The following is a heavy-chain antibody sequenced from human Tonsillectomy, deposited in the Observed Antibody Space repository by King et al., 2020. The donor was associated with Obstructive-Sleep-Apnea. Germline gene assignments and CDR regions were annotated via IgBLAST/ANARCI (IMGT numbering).Heavy chain of an antibody. CDR3: AKGQSDYFDNSGYYGVDY. Sequence: VQLVESGGGVVQPGRSLRLSCAVSGFTFSNYGMHWVRQAPGKGLGWVAVISYDGTNKYYADSVKGRFTISRDNSKDTLYLQMNSLRPEDTAFYYCAKGQSDYFDNSGYYGVDYWVLGTLVTVSS. J-gene: IGHJ4*02. CDR1: GFTFSNYG. V-gene: IGHV3-30*18. D-gene: IGHD3-22*01. CDR2: ISYDGTNK.